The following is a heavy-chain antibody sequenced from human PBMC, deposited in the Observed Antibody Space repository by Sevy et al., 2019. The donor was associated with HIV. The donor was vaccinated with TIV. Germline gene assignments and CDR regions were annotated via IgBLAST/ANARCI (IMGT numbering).Heavy chain of an antibody. J-gene: IGHJ4*02. CDR1: GGSISSGGYS. Sequence: SETLSLTCAVSGGSISSGGYSWSWIRQPPGKGLEWIGYIYHSRSTYYDPSLKSRVTISIDRSKNQFSLKLSSVTAADTAVYYCARALYDFWSGYYQPTFDYWGQGTLVTVSS. D-gene: IGHD3-3*01. CDR2: IYHSRST. V-gene: IGHV4-30-2*01. CDR3: ARALYDFWSGYYQPTFDY.